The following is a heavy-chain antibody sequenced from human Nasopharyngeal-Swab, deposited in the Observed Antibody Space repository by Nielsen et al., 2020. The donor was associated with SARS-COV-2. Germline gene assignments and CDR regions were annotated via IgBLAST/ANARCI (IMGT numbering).Heavy chain of an antibody. J-gene: IGHJ4*02. CDR1: GFTFSSSA. Sequence: GESLRLSCAASGFTFSSSAMHWVRLAPGKGLEWVAVISYDGSNEYYADPVKGRFTISRDNSKDTLYLQMNSMRLEDTAFYYCARDYDVFTGYPSHFFDHWGQGTLVTVSP. D-gene: IGHD3-9*01. V-gene: IGHV3-30*04. CDR3: ARDYDVFTGYPSHFFDH. CDR2: ISYDGSNE.